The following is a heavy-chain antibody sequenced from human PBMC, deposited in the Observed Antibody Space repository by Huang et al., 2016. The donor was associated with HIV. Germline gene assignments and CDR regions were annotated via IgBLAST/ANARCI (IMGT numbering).Heavy chain of an antibody. D-gene: IGHD2-2*01. J-gene: IGHJ4*02. V-gene: IGHV1-69*13. Sequence: QVQLVQSGTEVKKPGSSVKVSCKSSGGTFRTSAFSWVRQAPGQGLEWMGGLIPLFNTTNYDHHFQGRFTIIADESTSTAYMELSSLRDDDTAVYYCARDEGGRYCSSISCYFVYWGQGTMVTVSS. CDR2: LIPLFNTT. CDR3: ARDEGGRYCSSISCYFVY. CDR1: GGTFRTSA.